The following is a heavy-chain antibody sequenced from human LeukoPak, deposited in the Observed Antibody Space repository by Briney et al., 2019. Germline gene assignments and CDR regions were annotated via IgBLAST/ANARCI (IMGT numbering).Heavy chain of an antibody. Sequence: SETLSLTCTVSGDSIDSYYWSWIRQPPGKGLEWIGYIYYRGTTSYNPFLKSRVTISVDTSKNQFSLKLNSVTAADTAVYYCARDGDHVVSYWGQGTLVTVSS. V-gene: IGHV4-59*12. D-gene: IGHD4-17*01. CDR1: GDSIDSYY. J-gene: IGHJ4*02. CDR3: ARDGDHVVSY. CDR2: IYYRGTT.